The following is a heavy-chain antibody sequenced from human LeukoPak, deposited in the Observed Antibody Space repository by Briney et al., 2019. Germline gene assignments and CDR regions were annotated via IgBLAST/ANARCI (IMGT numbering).Heavy chain of an antibody. CDR3: ARVIRYCSGGSCYTLDAFDI. V-gene: IGHV3-11*04. D-gene: IGHD2-15*01. Sequence: GGSLRLSCAASGFTFSDYYMSWIRQAPGKGLEGVSYISSSGSTIYYADSVKGRFTISRDNGKNSLYLQMNSLRAEDTAVYYCARVIRYCSGGSCYTLDAFDIWGQGTMVTVSS. CDR2: ISSSGSTI. CDR1: GFTFSDYY. J-gene: IGHJ3*02.